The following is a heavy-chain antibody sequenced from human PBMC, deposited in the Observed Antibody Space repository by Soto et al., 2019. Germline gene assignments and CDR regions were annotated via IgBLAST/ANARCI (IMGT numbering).Heavy chain of an antibody. Sequence: QVQLVESGGGVVQPGRSLRLSCAASGFTFSXXXXXXXXXXXXXXXXWVAVIWYDGSDKYYADSVKGRFTISRDNXXXXXXXXXXXXXXXXXAXYYCXXXXXXXGXYDLDYWGQGTLVTVSS. V-gene: IGHV3-33*01. CDR3: XXXXXXXGXYDLDY. D-gene: IGHD3-10*01. J-gene: IGHJ4*02. CDR1: GFTFSXXX. CDR2: IWYDGSDK.